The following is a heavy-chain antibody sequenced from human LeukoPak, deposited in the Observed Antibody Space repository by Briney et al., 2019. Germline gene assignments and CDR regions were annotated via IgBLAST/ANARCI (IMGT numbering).Heavy chain of an antibody. CDR1: GFTFSSYG. CDR2: IRYDESNK. V-gene: IGHV3-30*02. CDR3: AKESSHGDYVNHFDY. J-gene: IGHJ4*02. D-gene: IGHD4-17*01. Sequence: PGGSLRLSCTASGFTFSSYGMHWVRQAPGKGLEWVTFIRYDESNKYYADFVKGRFTISRDNSKNTLYLQMNSLRAEDTAVYYCAKESSHGDYVNHFDYWGQGTLVTVSS.